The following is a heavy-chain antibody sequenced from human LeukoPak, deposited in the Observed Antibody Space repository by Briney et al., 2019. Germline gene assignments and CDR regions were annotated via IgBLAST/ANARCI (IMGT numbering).Heavy chain of an antibody. CDR1: GWSFSGYY. J-gene: IGHJ4*02. Sequence: SETLSLTCAVYGWSFSGYYWSWIRQPPGKGLEWIGEINHSGSTNYNPSLKSRVTISVDTSKNQFSLKLSSVTAADTAVYYCARGRTGITMVRGVIQKSLYYFDYWGQGTLVTVSS. V-gene: IGHV4-34*01. D-gene: IGHD3-10*01. CDR2: INHSGST. CDR3: ARGRTGITMVRGVIQKSLYYFDY.